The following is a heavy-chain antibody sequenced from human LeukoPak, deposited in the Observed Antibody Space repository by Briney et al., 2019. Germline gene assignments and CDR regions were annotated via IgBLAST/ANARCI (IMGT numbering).Heavy chain of an antibody. CDR2: ISSSSSYI. CDR3: AREACGGGSCYSGY. V-gene: IGHV3-21*01. CDR1: GFTVSSYS. D-gene: IGHD2-15*01. J-gene: IGHJ4*02. Sequence: GGSLRLSCAASGFTVSSYSMSWVRQAPGKGLEWVSSISSSSSYIYYADSVKGRFTISRDNAKNSLYLQMNSLRAEDTAVYYCAREACGGGSCYSGYWGQGTLVTVSS.